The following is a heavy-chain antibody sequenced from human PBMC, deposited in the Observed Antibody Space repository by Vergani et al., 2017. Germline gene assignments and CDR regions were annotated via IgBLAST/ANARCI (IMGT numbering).Heavy chain of an antibody. Sequence: QVQLVESVGGVVQPGRCLRLSCAASGFTFSSYGMHWVRQAPGKGREWVAVIWYDGSNKYYADSVKGRSTISRDNSKNTLYLQMNSLRAEDTAVYYCARDGDIVVGPAASRDMDVWGKGTTVTVSS. CDR1: GFTFSSYG. V-gene: IGHV3-33*01. CDR2: IWYDGSNK. CDR3: ARDGDIVVGPAASRDMDV. J-gene: IGHJ6*03. D-gene: IGHD2-2*01.